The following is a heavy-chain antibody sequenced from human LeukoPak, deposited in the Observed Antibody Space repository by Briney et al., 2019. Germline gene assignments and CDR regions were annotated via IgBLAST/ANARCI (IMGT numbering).Heavy chain of an antibody. D-gene: IGHD3-10*01. J-gene: IGHJ4*02. CDR1: GFTLSSFA. V-gene: IGHV3-30*04. CDR3: ARGDWDYGSGNFNY. CDR2: ISYDGSNK. Sequence: GGSLRLSCAASGFTLSSFAMHWVRQAPGKGLEWVATISYDGSNKYYADSVKGRFTISRDYSKNMLYLQMNSLRAEDTAVYYCARGDWDYGSGNFNYWGQEILVSVS.